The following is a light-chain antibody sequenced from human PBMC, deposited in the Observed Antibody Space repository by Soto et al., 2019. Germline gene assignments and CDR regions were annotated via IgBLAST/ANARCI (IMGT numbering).Light chain of an antibody. CDR2: WAS. V-gene: IGKV4-1*01. CDR1: QSLLYTSNNKNY. J-gene: IGKJ2*01. CDR3: QQYYSTPYT. Sequence: DIVMTQSPDSLAVSLGERATINCKSSQSLLYTSNNKNYVTWYQQKPGQPPKVIIYWASTRASGVPDRFSGSGSGSDFSLTISSLQAEDVAVYHCQQYYSTPYTFGQGTKLEIK.